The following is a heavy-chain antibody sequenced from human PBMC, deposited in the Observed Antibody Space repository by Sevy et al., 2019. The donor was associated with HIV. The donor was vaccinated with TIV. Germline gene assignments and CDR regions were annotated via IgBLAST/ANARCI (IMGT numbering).Heavy chain of an antibody. CDR2: INAGNGNP. CDR1: GYTFTSYA. CDR3: ATGATTVWDY. D-gene: IGHD1-26*01. V-gene: IGHV1-3*01. J-gene: IGHJ4*02. Sequence: ASVKVSCKASGYTFTSYAMHWVRQAPGQRLEWMGWINAGNGNPKYSQKFQGRLTITRDTSASTAYMELSSLRSEDTAVYYCATGATTVWDYWGQGTLVTVSS.